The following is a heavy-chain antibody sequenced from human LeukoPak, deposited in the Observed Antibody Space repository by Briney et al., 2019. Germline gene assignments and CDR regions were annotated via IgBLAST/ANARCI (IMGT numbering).Heavy chain of an antibody. V-gene: IGHV3-74*01. D-gene: IGHD2-15*01. Sequence: GGSMRLSCAASGLAFSAYKMHWVRQAPRKGLVWVSRISTDGYTTDYADFVQGRFTASRDNTKNTWSLEMNGLRAEDTAVYYCVVGGSPGYWGQGTLVTVSS. CDR3: VVGGSPGY. CDR1: GLAFSAYK. CDR2: ISTDGYTT. J-gene: IGHJ4*02.